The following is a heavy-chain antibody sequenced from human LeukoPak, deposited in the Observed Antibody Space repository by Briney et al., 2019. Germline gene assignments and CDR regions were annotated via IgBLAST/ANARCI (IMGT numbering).Heavy chain of an antibody. CDR1: GDSISTSRYY. Sequence: SETLSLTCTVAGDSISTSRYYWGWLRQPPGKGLQWIGSIFSTGSTYYNPSLKSRVTISIDTSKNHFSLRLNSVTAADTAVYYCARRSRRYYDSSGYPNCDAFDIWGQGTMVTVSS. D-gene: IGHD3-22*01. CDR2: IFSTGST. V-gene: IGHV4-39*02. J-gene: IGHJ3*02. CDR3: ARRSRRYYDSSGYPNCDAFDI.